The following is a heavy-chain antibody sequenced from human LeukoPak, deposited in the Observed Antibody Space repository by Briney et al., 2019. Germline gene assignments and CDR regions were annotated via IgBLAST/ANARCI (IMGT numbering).Heavy chain of an antibody. J-gene: IGHJ4*02. Sequence: GGSLRLSCAASGFTFSNYAMHWVRQAPGKGLEWLAATSYDGDNKYYADSVKGRFTISRDNTKNTLYLQMNSLRAEDTAVYYCARDSGQSIVIVPATIHYWGQGTPVSVSS. V-gene: IGHV3-30-3*01. CDR2: TSYDGDNK. CDR1: GFTFSNYA. D-gene: IGHD2-2*01. CDR3: ARDSGQSIVIVPATIHY.